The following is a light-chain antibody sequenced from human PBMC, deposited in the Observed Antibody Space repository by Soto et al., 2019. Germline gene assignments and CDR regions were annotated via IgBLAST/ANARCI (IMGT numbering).Light chain of an antibody. Sequence: QTAMTPPTSTSEIPGHSVTISCTGTSSDVGDYNYVSWYQQHPGKAPKLMIYEVSKRPSGVPDRFSGSKSGNTASLTVSGLQAEDEADYYCSSYAGGNIYVFRSGTKVTVL. CDR1: SSDVGDYNY. J-gene: IGLJ1*01. CDR2: EVS. CDR3: SSYAGGNIYV. V-gene: IGLV2-8*01.